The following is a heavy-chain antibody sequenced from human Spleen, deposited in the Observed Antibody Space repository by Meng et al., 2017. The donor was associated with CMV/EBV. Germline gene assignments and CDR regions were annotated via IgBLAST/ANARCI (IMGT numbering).Heavy chain of an antibody. D-gene: IGHD1-26*01. V-gene: IGHV4-59*01. J-gene: IGHJ4*02. Sequence: ESLKISCTVSGGSISDYYWTWIRQPPGKGLEWIGYIYYSGNANYNPSLKSRVIISVDTSKNQFSLKVRSVTAADTAVYYCARGRSYELLDYWGQGTLVTVSS. CDR1: GGSISDYY. CDR3: ARGRSYELLDY. CDR2: IYYSGNA.